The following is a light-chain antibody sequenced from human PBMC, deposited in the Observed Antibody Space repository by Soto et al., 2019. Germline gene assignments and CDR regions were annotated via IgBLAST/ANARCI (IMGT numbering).Light chain of an antibody. Sequence: EIVLAQSPATLSLSPGERATLSCRASQSASSYFAWYQQKPGQAPRLLIYDVSNRATGIPAXXXXXXXXXXXXXXXXXXXPEDXAVYYCQQHSNWPYTFGQGTKVEX. J-gene: IGKJ2*01. V-gene: IGKV3-11*01. CDR2: DVS. CDR1: QSASSY. CDR3: QQHSNWPYT.